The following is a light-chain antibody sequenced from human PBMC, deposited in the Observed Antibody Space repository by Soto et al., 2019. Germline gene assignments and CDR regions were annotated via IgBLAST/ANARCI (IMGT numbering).Light chain of an antibody. CDR2: WAS. CDR1: RSVLYSSNTKNY. CDR3: QQYYSTPYT. V-gene: IGKV4-1*01. Sequence: DIVMTQSPDSLAVSLGERATIKCKSSRSVLYSSNTKNYLAWYQHKPGQPPKLLFYWASARESGVPDRFSGGGSGTDFTLIINSLQAEDVAVYYCQQYYSTPYTFGQGTKLEIK. J-gene: IGKJ2*01.